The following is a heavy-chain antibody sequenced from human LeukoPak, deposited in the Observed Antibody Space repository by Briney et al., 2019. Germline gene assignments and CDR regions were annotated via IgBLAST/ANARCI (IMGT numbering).Heavy chain of an antibody. V-gene: IGHV2-5*02. CDR2: IYWDDDQ. CDR3: AHSSGTYSSFDY. J-gene: IGHJ4*02. Sequence: SGPTLVRPTPTLTLTCTYSGFSLPTRGVGVGWVRQPPGKALEWLALIYWDDDQRYSTSLKSRLTITKDTSKNQVVLTMTNMDPVDTATYYCAHSSGTYSSFDYWGQGTLVTVSS. D-gene: IGHD3-10*01. CDR1: GFSLPTRGVG.